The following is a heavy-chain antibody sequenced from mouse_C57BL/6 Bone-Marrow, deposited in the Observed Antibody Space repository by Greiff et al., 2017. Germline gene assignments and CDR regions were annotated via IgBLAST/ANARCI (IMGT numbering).Heavy chain of an antibody. CDR2: IWWDDDN. D-gene: IGHD2-3*01. J-gene: IGHJ1*03. CDR1: GFSLSTFGLG. Sequence: QVTLKVSGPGILQPSQTLSLTCSFSGFSLSTFGLGVGWIRPPSGKGLEWLAHIWWDDDNYYNPSLKSQLTISKDPSKNQVFLKIANGDTADAATYYCARIRADGYCVFRYFDVWGTGTTVTVSA. CDR3: ARIRADGYCVFRYFDV. V-gene: IGHV8-8*01.